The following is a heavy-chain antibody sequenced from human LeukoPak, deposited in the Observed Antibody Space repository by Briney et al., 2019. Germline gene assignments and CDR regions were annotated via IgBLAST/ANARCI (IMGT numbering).Heavy chain of an antibody. V-gene: IGHV3-30*04. CDR3: ALSPVRDSGYFDY. CDR1: GFTFSSYA. J-gene: IGHJ4*02. Sequence: QAGGSLRLSCAASGFTFSSYAMHWVRQAPGKGLEWVAVISYDGSNKYYADSVKGRFTISRDNAKNSLYLQMNSLRAEDTAVYYCALSPVRDSGYFDYWGQGTLVTVSS. CDR2: ISYDGSNK. D-gene: IGHD2/OR15-2a*01.